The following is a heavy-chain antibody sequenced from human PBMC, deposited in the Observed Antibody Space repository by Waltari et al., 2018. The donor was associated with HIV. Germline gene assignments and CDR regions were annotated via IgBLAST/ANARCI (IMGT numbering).Heavy chain of an antibody. CDR3: ARSDFKTYSYFSDSSGNSRHFDS. Sequence: QVQLAQSGAEVKKPGASVKVSCKASGYTFNKYYMHWVRQAPGQGLERSGIINPNGSSTTYATKFQGRVTMTRDTSTSTVYMELSSLRSEETAVYYCARSDFKTYSYFSDSSGNSRHFDSWGQGTLVTVSS. CDR2: INPNGSST. D-gene: IGHD3-22*01. J-gene: IGHJ4*02. V-gene: IGHV1-46*02. CDR1: GYTFNKYY.